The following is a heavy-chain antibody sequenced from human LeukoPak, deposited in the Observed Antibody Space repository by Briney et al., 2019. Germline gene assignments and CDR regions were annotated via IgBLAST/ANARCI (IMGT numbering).Heavy chain of an antibody. CDR2: ISYDGSNK. CDR1: GFTFSSYA. D-gene: IGHD2-15*01. J-gene: IGHJ6*02. V-gene: IGHV3-30*04. CDR3: ANAGRYCSGGSCYSHYYYGMDV. Sequence: TGGSLRLSCAASGFTFSSYAIHWVRQAPGKGLEWVAVISYDGSNKYYADSVKGRFTISRDNSKNTLYLQMNSLRAEDTAVYYCANAGRYCSGGSCYSHYYYGMDVWGQGTTVTVSS.